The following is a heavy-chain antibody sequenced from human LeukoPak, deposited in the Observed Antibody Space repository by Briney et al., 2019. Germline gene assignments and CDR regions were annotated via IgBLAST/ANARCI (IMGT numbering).Heavy chain of an antibody. Sequence: QPGGSLRLSCAASGFTFSSYGMSWVRQAPGKGLEWVSAISGSGGSTYYADSVKGRFTISRDNSKNTLYLQMNSLRAEDTAVYYCARDIPYYYDSSGPPVGYWGQGTLVTVSS. CDR3: ARDIPYYYDSSGPPVGY. V-gene: IGHV3-23*01. CDR2: ISGSGGST. J-gene: IGHJ4*02. D-gene: IGHD3-22*01. CDR1: GFTFSSYG.